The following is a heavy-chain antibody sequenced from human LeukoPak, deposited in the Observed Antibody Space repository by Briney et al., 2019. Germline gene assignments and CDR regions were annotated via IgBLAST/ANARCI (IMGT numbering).Heavy chain of an antibody. CDR3: ARAERPPARYYYDSSGYYSPFDY. Sequence: SVKVSCKASGGTFSSYAISWVRQAPGQGLEWMGGIIPIFGTANYAQKFQGRVTITADESTSTAYMELSSLRSEDTAVYYCARAERPPARYYYDSSGYYSPFDYWGQGTLVTVSS. V-gene: IGHV1-69*13. CDR2: IIPIFGTA. J-gene: IGHJ4*02. D-gene: IGHD3-22*01. CDR1: GGTFSSYA.